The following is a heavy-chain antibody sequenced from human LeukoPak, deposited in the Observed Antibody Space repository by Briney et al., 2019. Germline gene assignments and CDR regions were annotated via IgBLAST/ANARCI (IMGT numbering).Heavy chain of an antibody. D-gene: IGHD1-26*01. CDR1: GFXFSNAR. J-gene: IGHJ4*02. CDR3: TTGEWEVPHAFDH. CDR2: ITSKRDGGKT. Sequence: GGSLRLSCAACGFXFSNARMSWGRHAPGEGVEWGGRITSKRDGGKTDYAAAVAGRFTISRDTSKNKLYLQMNSLKPEDTAVYYCTTGEWEVPHAFDHWGQGTLVTVSS. V-gene: IGHV3-15*01.